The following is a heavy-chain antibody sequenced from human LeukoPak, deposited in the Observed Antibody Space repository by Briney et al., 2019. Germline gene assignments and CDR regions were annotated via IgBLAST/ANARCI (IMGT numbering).Heavy chain of an antibody. Sequence: GGSLRLSCAASGFTFSNYAMHWVRQAPGKGLEFVSGISNNGGSTSYANSVKGRFTISRDNSKNTLYLQMGSLRAEDMAVYYCARGYCGSPTCSTDYWGQGTLVTVSS. J-gene: IGHJ4*02. D-gene: IGHD2-2*02. CDR1: GFTFSNYA. CDR3: ARGYCGSPTCSTDY. V-gene: IGHV3-64*01. CDR2: ISNNGGST.